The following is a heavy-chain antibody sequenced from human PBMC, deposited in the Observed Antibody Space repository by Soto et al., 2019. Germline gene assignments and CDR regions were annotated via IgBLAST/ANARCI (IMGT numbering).Heavy chain of an antibody. D-gene: IGHD6-13*01. CDR1: GGSISSGDYY. V-gene: IGHV4-30-4*01. CDR3: ARDRVAAAAGPRSGAEYFQH. J-gene: IGHJ1*01. CDR2: IYYSGST. Sequence: QVQLQESGPGLVKPSQTLSLTCTVSGGSISSGDYYWSWIRQPPGKGLEWIGYIYYSGSTYYNPSLQTRVTIAVATSKNQLSLKLSSVTAADTAVYYCARDRVAAAAGPRSGAEYFQHWGQGTLVTVSS.